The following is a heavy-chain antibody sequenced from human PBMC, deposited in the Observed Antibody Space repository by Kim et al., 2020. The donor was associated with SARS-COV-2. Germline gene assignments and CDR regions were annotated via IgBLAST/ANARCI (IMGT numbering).Heavy chain of an antibody. V-gene: IGHV3-48*02. J-gene: IGHJ4*02. CDR1: GFTFSSYS. D-gene: IGHD6-19*01. Sequence: GGSLRLSCAASGFTFSSYSMNWVRQAPGKGLEWVSYISSSSSTIYYADSVKGRFTISRDNAKNSLYLQMNSLRDEDTAVYYCARGPRESSPKPTAHDGDYWGQGTLVTVSS. CDR2: ISSSSSTI. CDR3: ARGPRESSPKPTAHDGDY.